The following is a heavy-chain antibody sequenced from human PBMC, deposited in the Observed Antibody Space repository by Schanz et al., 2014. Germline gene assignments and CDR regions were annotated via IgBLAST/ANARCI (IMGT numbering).Heavy chain of an antibody. CDR1: GFTFSNYA. CDR3: AKSQGSSFDS. CDR2: ISGSGGST. V-gene: IGHV3-23*01. D-gene: IGHD6-13*01. J-gene: IGHJ4*02. Sequence: EMQLLESGGGLVQPGGSLRLSCAGSGFTFSNYAMTWVRQAPGKGLEWVSAISGSGGSTYYADSVKGRFTISRDNSKNTLFLQMNSLRAEDTSVYYCAKSQGSSFDSWGQGTLVAVSA.